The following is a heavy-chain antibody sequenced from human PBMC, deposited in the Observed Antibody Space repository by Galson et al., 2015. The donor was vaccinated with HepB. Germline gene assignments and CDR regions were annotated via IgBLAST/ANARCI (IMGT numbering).Heavy chain of an antibody. CDR1: GYNFATHW. CDR2: IYPAYSDA. CDR3: ASLRGTDPLGFDY. Sequence: QSGAEVKKPGESLKISCKGSGYNFATHWIGWVRQMPGKGLEWVGIIYPAYSDARYSPSFQGQVTISADKSIITAYLQWSSLKASDTAMYYCASLRGTDPLGFDYWGQGTLVTVSS. D-gene: IGHD3-16*01. J-gene: IGHJ4*02. V-gene: IGHV5-51*01.